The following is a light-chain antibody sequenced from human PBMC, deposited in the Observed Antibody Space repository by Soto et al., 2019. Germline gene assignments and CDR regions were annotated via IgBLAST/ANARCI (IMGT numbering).Light chain of an antibody. J-gene: IGKJ4*01. Sequence: DTQITQSPSSLSASVVDRVTITCRASQSITTYLNWYRHKPGKAPKLLIYASSSLQNGVTSRFSGSRSETEVTLRISSLQAEDFATYFGQQVYSAPVTFGGGTKVDI. V-gene: IGKV1-39*01. CDR1: QSITTY. CDR2: ASS. CDR3: QQVYSAPVT.